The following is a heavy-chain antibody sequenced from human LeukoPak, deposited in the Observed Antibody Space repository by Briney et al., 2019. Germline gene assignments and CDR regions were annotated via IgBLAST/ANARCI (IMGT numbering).Heavy chain of an antibody. Sequence: GGSLRLSCAVSGFTVSSNYMSWVRQAPEKGLEWVSVIYSGGGTYYADSVKGRFTISRDNSKNTVYLQMNSLRVEDTAVYYCARSRGTFLPHDYWGQGTLVTVSS. D-gene: IGHD3-16*01. CDR2: IYSGGGT. J-gene: IGHJ4*02. CDR1: GFTVSSNY. V-gene: IGHV3-66*01. CDR3: ARSRGTFLPHDY.